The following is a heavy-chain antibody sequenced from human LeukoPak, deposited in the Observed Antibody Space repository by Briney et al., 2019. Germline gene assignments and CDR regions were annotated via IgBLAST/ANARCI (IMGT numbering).Heavy chain of an antibody. CDR1: GFTFSSFS. CDR3: AKGDTTWELPHDY. Sequence: GGSLRLSCVASGFTFSSFSVTWVRQAPGKGLEWVAFIRYDGSNKYYADSVKGRFTISRDNSKNTLYLQMNSLRAEDTAVYYCAKGDTTWELPHDYWGQGTLVTVSS. CDR2: IRYDGSNK. J-gene: IGHJ4*02. V-gene: IGHV3-30*02. D-gene: IGHD1-26*01.